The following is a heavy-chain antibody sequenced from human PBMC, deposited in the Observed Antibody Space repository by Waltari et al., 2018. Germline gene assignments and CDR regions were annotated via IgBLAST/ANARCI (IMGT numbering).Heavy chain of an antibody. CDR2: INPNFGTA. V-gene: IGHV1-69*08. D-gene: IGHD1-7*01. J-gene: IGHJ5*02. CDR3: ARLPNWNYEVGWFDP. CDR1: GGTFSSYA. Sequence: QVQLVQSGAEVKKPGSSVKVSCKASGGTFSSYAISWVRQAPGQGLEWMGRINPNFGTANYAQKCQGRVTITADKSTSTAYMELSSLRSEDTAVYYCARLPNWNYEVGWFDPWGQGTLVTVSS.